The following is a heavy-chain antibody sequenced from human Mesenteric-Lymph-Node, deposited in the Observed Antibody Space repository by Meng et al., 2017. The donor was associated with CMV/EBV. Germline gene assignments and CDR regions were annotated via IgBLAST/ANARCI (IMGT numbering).Heavy chain of an antibody. Sequence: GESLKISCAASGITFSSYIINWVRQAPGKGLEWVSSISSSSNYIYYADSVKGRFTISRDNAKNSLYLQMNSLRAEDTAVYYCARDLGGSESKWGQGTLVTVSS. CDR3: ARDLGGSESK. CDR2: ISSSSNYI. D-gene: IGHD3-3*01. CDR1: GITFSSYI. J-gene: IGHJ4*02. V-gene: IGHV3-21*01.